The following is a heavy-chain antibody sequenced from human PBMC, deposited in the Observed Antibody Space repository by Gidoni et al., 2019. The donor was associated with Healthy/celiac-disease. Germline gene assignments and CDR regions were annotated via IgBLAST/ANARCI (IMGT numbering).Heavy chain of an antibody. CDR2: ISYDGSNK. J-gene: IGHJ4*02. Sequence: QVQLVESGGGVVQPGRSLRLSCAAPGFTLSSYAMHWVRQAPGKGREWVAVISYDGSNKYYADSVKGRFTISRDNSKNTLYLQMNSLRAEDTAVYYCARDSVEMADYFDYWGQGTLVTVSS. CDR1: GFTLSSYA. CDR3: ARDSVEMADYFDY. V-gene: IGHV3-30*04. D-gene: IGHD6-19*01.